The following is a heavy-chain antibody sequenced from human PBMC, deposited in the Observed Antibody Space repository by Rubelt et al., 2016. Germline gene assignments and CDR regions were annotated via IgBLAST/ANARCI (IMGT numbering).Heavy chain of an antibody. V-gene: IGHV4-34*01. D-gene: IGHD5/OR15-5a*01. CDR1: GGSFSGYY. J-gene: IGHJ6*03. Sequence: QVQLQQWGAGLLKPSETLSLTCAVYGGSFSGYYWSWIRQPPGKGLEWIGEINHSGSTNYNPSLKRRVTISVDTSKNHFSLKLSSVTAADTAVYYCARHFYDHGSGIRYYYMDVWGKGTTVTVSS. CDR3: ARHFYDHGSGIRYYYMDV. CDR2: INHSGST.